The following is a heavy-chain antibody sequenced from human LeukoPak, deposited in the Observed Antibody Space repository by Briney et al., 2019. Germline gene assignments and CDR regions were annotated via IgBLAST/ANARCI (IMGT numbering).Heavy chain of an antibody. CDR2: IYYSGTT. CDR3: ARDLDYYDSSGHYDAFDI. Sequence: SETLSLTCTVSGGSISDYYWSWIRQSPGKGLEWFGYIYYSGTTNYNPSLKSRVTISVDTSKNQFSLKLSSVTAADTAVYYCARDLDYYDSSGHYDAFDIWGQGTMVTVSS. V-gene: IGHV4-59*01. CDR1: GGSISDYY. D-gene: IGHD3-22*01. J-gene: IGHJ3*02.